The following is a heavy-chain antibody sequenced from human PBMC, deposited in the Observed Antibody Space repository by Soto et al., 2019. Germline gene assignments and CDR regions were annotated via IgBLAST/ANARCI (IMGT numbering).Heavy chain of an antibody. J-gene: IGHJ4*02. Sequence: SETLSLTCSVSGGSVSDKTYYWSWIRQPPGKRLEWIGYVYYSGTTNYNPSLKSRVTISVDLSKDQFSLRLSSVTTADTALYYCARTTAVPNSLRSRYFFDYWGQGTLVTVSS. CDR2: VYYSGTT. V-gene: IGHV4-61*01. D-gene: IGHD4-17*01. CDR3: ARTTAVPNSLRSRYFFDY. CDR1: GGSVSDKTYY.